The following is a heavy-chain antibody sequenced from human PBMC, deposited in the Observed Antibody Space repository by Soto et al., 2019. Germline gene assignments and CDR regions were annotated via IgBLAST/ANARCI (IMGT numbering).Heavy chain of an antibody. CDR3: ARIYDFWSGEDY. V-gene: IGHV3-66*01. D-gene: IGHD3-3*01. CDR2: IYSGGST. J-gene: IGHJ4*02. Sequence: GGSLRLSCAASGFTVSSNYMSWVRQAPGKGLGWVSVIYSGGSTYYADSVKGRFTISRDNSKNTLYLQMNSLRAEDTAVYYCARIYDFWSGEDYWGQGTLVTVSS. CDR1: GFTVSSNY.